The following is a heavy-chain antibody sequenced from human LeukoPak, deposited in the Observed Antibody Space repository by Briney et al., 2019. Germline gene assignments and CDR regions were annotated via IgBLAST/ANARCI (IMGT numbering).Heavy chain of an antibody. CDR3: ARAANTAMVFGY. CDR1: GGSISSYY. J-gene: IGHJ4*02. V-gene: IGHV4-59*01. CDR2: IYYSGST. Sequence: PSETLPLTCTVSGGSISSYYWSWIRQPPGKGLEWIGYIYYSGSTNYNPSLKSRVTISVDTSKNQFSLKLSSVTAADTAVYYCARAANTAMVFGYWGQGTLVTVSS. D-gene: IGHD5-18*01.